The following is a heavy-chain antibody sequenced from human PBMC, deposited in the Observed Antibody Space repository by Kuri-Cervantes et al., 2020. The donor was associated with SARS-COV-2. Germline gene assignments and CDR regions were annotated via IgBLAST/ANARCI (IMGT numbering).Heavy chain of an antibody. J-gene: IGHJ4*02. CDR2: ISSSGSTI. CDR3: ARAGDITMIVEYYFDY. V-gene: IGHV3-48*03. Sequence: LSLTCAASGFTFSSYEMNWVRQAPGKGLEWVSYISSSGSTIYYADSVKGRFTISRDNAKNSLYLQMNSLRAEDTAVYYCARAGDITMIVEYYFDYWGQGTLVTVSS. CDR1: GFTFSSYE. D-gene: IGHD3-22*01.